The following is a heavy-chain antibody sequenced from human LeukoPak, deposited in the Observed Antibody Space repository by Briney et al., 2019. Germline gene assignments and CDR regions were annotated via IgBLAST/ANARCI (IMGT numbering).Heavy chain of an antibody. V-gene: IGHV1-18*01. Sequence: ASVKASCKASGYTFTSYGISWVRQAPGQGLEWMGWISAYNGNTNYAQKLQGRVTMTTDTSTRTAYMELRSLRSDDTAVYYCARISSGWYANWFDPWGQGTLVTVSS. D-gene: IGHD6-19*01. CDR2: ISAYNGNT. CDR3: ARISSGWYANWFDP. CDR1: GYTFTSYG. J-gene: IGHJ5*02.